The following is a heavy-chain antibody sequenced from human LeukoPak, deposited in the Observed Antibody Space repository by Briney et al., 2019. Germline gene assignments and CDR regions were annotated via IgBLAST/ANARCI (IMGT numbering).Heavy chain of an antibody. D-gene: IGHD1-26*01. CDR2: INSDGSTI. Sequence: PGGSLRLSCAASGFTFSSYAMSWVRQAPGKGLVWVSRINSDGSTISYADSVKGRFTISRDNAENTLYLQMNSLRAEDTAVYYCARKKSIVGATYLDYWGQGTLVTVSS. V-gene: IGHV3-74*01. CDR1: GFTFSSYA. CDR3: ARKKSIVGATYLDY. J-gene: IGHJ4*02.